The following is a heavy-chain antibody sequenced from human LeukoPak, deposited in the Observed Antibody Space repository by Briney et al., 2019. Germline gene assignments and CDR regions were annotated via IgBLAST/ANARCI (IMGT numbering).Heavy chain of an antibody. D-gene: IGHD1-26*01. Sequence: GASVKVSCKASGYTFTGYYMHWVRQAPGQGLEWMGWINPNSGGTNYAQKFLGRVTMTRDTSISTAYMELSRLRSDDTAVYYCARASGHYYYYYMDVWAKGTTVTISS. V-gene: IGHV1-2*02. CDR1: GYTFTGYY. J-gene: IGHJ6*03. CDR2: INPNSGGT. CDR3: ARASGHYYYYYMDV.